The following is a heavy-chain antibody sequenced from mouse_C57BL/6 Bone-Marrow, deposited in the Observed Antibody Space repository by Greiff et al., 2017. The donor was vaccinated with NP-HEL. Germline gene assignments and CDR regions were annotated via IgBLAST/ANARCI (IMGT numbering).Heavy chain of an antibody. J-gene: IGHJ4*01. CDR1: GFTFSDYG. CDR2: ISSGSSTI. D-gene: IGHD1-1*01. V-gene: IGHV5-17*01. CDR3: ARRLRYAMDY. Sequence: EVKLMESGGGLVKPGGSLKLSCAASGFTFSDYGMHWVRQAPEKGLEWVAYISSGSSTIYYADTVKGRFTISIDNAKNTLFLQMTSLRSEDTAMYYCARRLRYAMDYWGQGTSVTVSS.